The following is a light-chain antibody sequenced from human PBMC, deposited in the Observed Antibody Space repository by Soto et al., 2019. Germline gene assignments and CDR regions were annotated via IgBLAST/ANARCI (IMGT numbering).Light chain of an antibody. V-gene: IGLV1-44*01. J-gene: IGLJ3*02. CDR1: SSNIGSNT. Sequence: QSVLTQPPSASGTPGQRVSISCSGNSSNIGSNTVNWYHQLPGTAPTLLIKSNNQRPSGIPDRFSGSKSGTSASLAISGLQSEDEADYYCATWDDRLNGWVFGGGTKVTVL. CDR2: SNN. CDR3: ATWDDRLNGWV.